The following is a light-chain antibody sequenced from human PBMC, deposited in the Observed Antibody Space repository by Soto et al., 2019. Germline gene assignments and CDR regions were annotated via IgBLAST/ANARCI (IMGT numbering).Light chain of an antibody. CDR3: SSYTSSSTPYV. CDR1: SSDVGRYNY. J-gene: IGLJ1*01. CDR2: EVS. Sequence: QSALAQPASVSGSPGQSITISCTGTSSDVGRYNYVSWYQQHPGKAPKLMIYEVSNRPSGVSNRFSGSKSGNTASLTISGLQAEDEADYYCSSYTSSSTPYVFGTGTKV. V-gene: IGLV2-14*01.